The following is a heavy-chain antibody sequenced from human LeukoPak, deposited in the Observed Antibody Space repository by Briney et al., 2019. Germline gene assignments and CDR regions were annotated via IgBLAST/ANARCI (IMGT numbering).Heavy chain of an antibody. CDR1: GYSFSHYW. D-gene: IGHD6-19*01. CDR2: IYPDDSDT. Sequence: GESLKISCTGSGYSFSHYWIGWVRQMPGKGLEWMGIIYPDDSDTTYSPSFQGHVTISADKSISTTYLQWDSLKASDTGMYYCGRPVVRSSSGWKFGYWGQGTLVTVSS. V-gene: IGHV5-51*03. CDR3: GRPVVRSSSGWKFGY. J-gene: IGHJ4*02.